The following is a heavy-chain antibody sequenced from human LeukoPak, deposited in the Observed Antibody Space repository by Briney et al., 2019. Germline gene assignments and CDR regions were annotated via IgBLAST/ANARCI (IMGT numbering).Heavy chain of an antibody. CDR2: INHSGST. D-gene: IGHD3-22*01. CDR3: ARATLVYYDSSGYYQT. J-gene: IGHJ4*02. CDR1: GGSFSGYY. V-gene: IGHV4-34*01. Sequence: SETLSLTCAVYGGSFSGYYWSWIRQPPGKGLEWIGEINHSGSTNYNPSLKSRVTISVDTSKNQFSLKLSSVTAADTAVYYCARATLVYYDSSGYYQTWGQGTLVTVSS.